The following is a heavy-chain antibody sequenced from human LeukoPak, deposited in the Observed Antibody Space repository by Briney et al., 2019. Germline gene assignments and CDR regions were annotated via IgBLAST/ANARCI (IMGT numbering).Heavy chain of an antibody. V-gene: IGHV1-2*02. Sequence: GASVKVSCKASGYTFTGYYMHWVRQAPGQGLEWMGWINPNSGGTNYAQKFQGRVTMTRDTSISTAYKELSRLRSDDTAVYYCARAKYLPAATSGMLLGYWGQGTLVTVSS. CDR2: INPNSGGT. CDR1: GYTFTGYY. D-gene: IGHD2-2*01. CDR3: ARAKYLPAATSGMLLGY. J-gene: IGHJ4*02.